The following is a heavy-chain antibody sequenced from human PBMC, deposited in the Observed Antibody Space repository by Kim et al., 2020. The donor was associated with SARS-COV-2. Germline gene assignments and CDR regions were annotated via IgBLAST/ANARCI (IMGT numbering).Heavy chain of an antibody. J-gene: IGHJ3*02. CDR3: ARGLGAFDI. V-gene: IGHV4-59*01. D-gene: IGHD3-22*01. Sequence: SETLSLTCTVSGGSISSYYWSWIRQPPGKGLEWIGYIYYSGSTNYNPSLKSRVTISVDTSKNQFSLKLSSVTAADTAVYYCARGLGAFDIWGQGTMVTVSS. CDR1: GGSISSYY. CDR2: IYYSGST.